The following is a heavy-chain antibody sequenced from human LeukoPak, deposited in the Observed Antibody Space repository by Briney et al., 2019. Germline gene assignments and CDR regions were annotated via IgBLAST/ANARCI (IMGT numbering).Heavy chain of an antibody. D-gene: IGHD2-2*02. J-gene: IGHJ5*02. Sequence: PGGSLRLSCAASGFTFSRYRMIWVRQATGKGLEWVSSISSSSSYIYYADSVKGRFTISRDNAKNSLYLQMNGLRAEDTAVYYCASGGVIGPAALPFDPWGQGTLVTVSS. CDR1: GFTFSRYR. CDR2: ISSSSSYI. V-gene: IGHV3-21*01. CDR3: ASGGVIGPAALPFDP.